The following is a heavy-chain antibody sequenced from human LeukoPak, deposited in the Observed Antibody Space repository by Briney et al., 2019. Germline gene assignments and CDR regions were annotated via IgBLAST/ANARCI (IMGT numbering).Heavy chain of an antibody. J-gene: IGHJ6*03. CDR3: ARVYSSSHHYYYYYYMDV. CDR1: GFTFSSYW. Sequence: GGSLRLSCAASGFTFSSYWMHWVRQAPGRGLVWVSRINSDGSSTSYADSVKGRFTISRDNAKNTLYLQVNSLRAEDTAVYYCARVYSSSHHYYYYYYMDVWGKGTTVTISS. D-gene: IGHD6-13*01. V-gene: IGHV3-74*01. CDR2: INSDGSST.